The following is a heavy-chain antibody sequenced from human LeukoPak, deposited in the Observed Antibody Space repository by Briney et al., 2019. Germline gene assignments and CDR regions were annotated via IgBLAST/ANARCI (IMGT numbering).Heavy chain of an antibody. D-gene: IGHD4-17*01. CDR1: GGSFSGYY. V-gene: IGHV4-59*08. Sequence: SETLSLTCAVYGGSFSGYYWSWIRQPPGKGLEWIGYIYYSGSTNYSPSLKSRVTISVDTSKNQFSLKLSSVTAADTAVYYCARLLEFRAVTYGMDVWGQGTTVTVSS. J-gene: IGHJ6*02. CDR3: ARLLEFRAVTYGMDV. CDR2: IYYSGST.